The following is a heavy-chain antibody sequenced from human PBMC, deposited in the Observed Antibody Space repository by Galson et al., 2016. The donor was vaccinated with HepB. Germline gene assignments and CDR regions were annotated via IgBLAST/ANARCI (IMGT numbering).Heavy chain of an antibody. V-gene: IGHV3-23*01. J-gene: IGHJ4*02. CDR2: ISGSGGTT. Sequence: SLRLSCAASRFTVGNNYMSWVRQAPGKGLEWVSVISGSGGTTYYADSVKGRFTISRDTSENTLYLQMNSLRAEDTAVYYCAKGGYYYDSGRLAVDWGQGTLVTVSS. D-gene: IGHD3-22*01. CDR1: RFTVGNNY. CDR3: AKGGYYYDSGRLAVD.